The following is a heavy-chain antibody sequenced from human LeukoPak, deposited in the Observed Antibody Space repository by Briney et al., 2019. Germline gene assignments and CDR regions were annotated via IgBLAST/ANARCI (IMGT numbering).Heavy chain of an antibody. D-gene: IGHD3-16*01. Sequence: PGGSLRLSCVVSGFNLSNYGMNWVRQGPGKGLEWLAVINYDGSNRYYADSVKGRFTISKDSSENTLYLQMNRLRADDTAIYYCARWGGTRQFYFDYWGQGTLATVSS. CDR3: ARWGGTRQFYFDY. CDR2: INYDGSNR. CDR1: GFNLSNYG. V-gene: IGHV3-33*08. J-gene: IGHJ4*02.